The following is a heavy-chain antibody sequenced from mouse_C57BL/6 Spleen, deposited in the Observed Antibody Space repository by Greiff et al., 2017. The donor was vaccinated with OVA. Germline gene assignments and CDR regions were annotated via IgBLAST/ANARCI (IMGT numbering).Heavy chain of an antibody. D-gene: IGHD1-1*01. CDR1: GYTFTGYW. V-gene: IGHV1-9*01. CDR3: ARRYYYGSSSYYAMDY. CDR2: IFPGSGST. J-gene: IGHJ4*01. Sequence: VQLMQSGAELMKPGASVKLSCKATGYTFTGYWIEWVKQRPGHGLEWIGEIFPGSGSTNYNEKFKGKATFTVDTSSNTAYMQLSSLTTEDSAIYYYARRYYYGSSSYYAMDYWGQGTSVTVSS.